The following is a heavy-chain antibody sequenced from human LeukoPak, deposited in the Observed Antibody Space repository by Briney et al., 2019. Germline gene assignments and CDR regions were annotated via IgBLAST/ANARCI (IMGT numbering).Heavy chain of an antibody. Sequence: GESLRLSCAGSGFTFSDYYMSWIRQAPGKGLEWISYISSSGSTIYYADSAKGRFTISRDNAKNSLYLQMNGLRAEDTAVYYCARKPGAVDYWGQGTLVTVSS. D-gene: IGHD3-10*01. CDR1: GFTFSDYY. CDR3: ARKPGAVDY. J-gene: IGHJ4*02. CDR2: ISSSGSTI. V-gene: IGHV3-11*04.